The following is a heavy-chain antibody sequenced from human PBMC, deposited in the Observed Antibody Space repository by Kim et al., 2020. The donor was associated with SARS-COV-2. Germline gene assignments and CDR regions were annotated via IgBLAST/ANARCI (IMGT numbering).Heavy chain of an antibody. V-gene: IGHV3-23*01. CDR3: AKALRRWQWLHFDY. J-gene: IGHJ4*02. Sequence: AGSVKGRFTISRDNSKNTLYLKMNSLRAEDTAVYYCAKALRRWQWLHFDYWGQGTLVTVSS. D-gene: IGHD6-19*01.